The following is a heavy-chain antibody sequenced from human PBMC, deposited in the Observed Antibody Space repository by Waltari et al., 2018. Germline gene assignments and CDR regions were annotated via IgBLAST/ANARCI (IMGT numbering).Heavy chain of an antibody. D-gene: IGHD2-2*01. V-gene: IGHV4-34*01. CDR3: ASFTRVITSQNIAS. CDR1: GGSFSGYY. Sequence: QVQLQQWGAGLLKPSETLSLTCAVYGGSFSGYYWSWIRPPPGKGLEWIGEINHSGSTNYNPSLKSRVTISVDTSKNQFSLKLSSVTAADTAVYYCASFTRVITSQNIASWGQGTLVTVSS. J-gene: IGHJ4*02. CDR2: INHSGST.